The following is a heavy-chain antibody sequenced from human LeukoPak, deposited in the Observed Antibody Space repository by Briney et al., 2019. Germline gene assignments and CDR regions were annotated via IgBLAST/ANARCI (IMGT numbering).Heavy chain of an antibody. J-gene: IGHJ4*02. D-gene: IGHD2-2*01. Sequence: ASVKVSCKSSGYTFTSYGISWVRQAPGQGLEGMGWISAYNGNTNYAQKLQGRVTMTTDTSTSTAYMELRSLRSDDTAVYYCARGGGLVPAAMNDDYWGQGTLVTVSS. CDR3: ARGGGLVPAAMNDDY. CDR1: GYTFTSYG. CDR2: ISAYNGNT. V-gene: IGHV1-18*01.